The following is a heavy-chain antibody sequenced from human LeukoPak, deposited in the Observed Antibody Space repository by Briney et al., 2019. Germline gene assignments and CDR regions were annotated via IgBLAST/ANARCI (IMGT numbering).Heavy chain of an antibody. D-gene: IGHD5-18*01. V-gene: IGHV4-59*01. Sequence: SETLSLNCTVSGGSISSYYWSWIRQPPGKGLEWIGYIYYSGSTNYNPSLKSRVTISVDTSKNQFSLKLSSVTAADTAVYYCAREGGYSYGPQNFFFDPWGQGTLVTVSS. J-gene: IGHJ5*02. CDR1: GGSISSYY. CDR2: IYYSGST. CDR3: AREGGYSYGPQNFFFDP.